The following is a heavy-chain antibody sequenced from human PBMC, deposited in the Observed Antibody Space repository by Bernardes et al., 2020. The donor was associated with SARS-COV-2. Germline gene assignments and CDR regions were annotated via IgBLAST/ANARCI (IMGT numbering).Heavy chain of an antibody. V-gene: IGHV5-51*01. Sequence: GESLKISCKGSGYSFSTYWIGWVRQMPGKGLEWMGVIYPGDSDSRHSPSFQGQVTMSADKSISTAYLQWSSLKASDTAMYYCARRRVAAGIPDAFDIWGQGTMVTVSS. J-gene: IGHJ3*02. D-gene: IGHD6-13*01. CDR2: IYPGDSDS. CDR3: ARRRVAAGIPDAFDI. CDR1: GYSFSTYW.